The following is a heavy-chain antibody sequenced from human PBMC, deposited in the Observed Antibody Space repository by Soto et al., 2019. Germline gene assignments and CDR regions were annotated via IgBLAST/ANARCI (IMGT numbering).Heavy chain of an antibody. Sequence: SETLSLTCTVSGGSISSYYWSWIRQPPGKGLEWIGYIYYSGSTNYNPSLKSRVTISVDTSKNQFSLKLSSVTAADTAVYYCARASYDSSGYYFPLFDYWAREPWSPSPQ. V-gene: IGHV4-59*01. CDR1: GGSISSYY. D-gene: IGHD3-22*01. CDR2: IYYSGST. J-gene: IGHJ4*02. CDR3: ARASYDSSGYYFPLFDY.